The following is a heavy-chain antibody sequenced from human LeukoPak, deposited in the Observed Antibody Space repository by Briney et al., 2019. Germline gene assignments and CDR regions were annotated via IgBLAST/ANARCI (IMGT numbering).Heavy chain of an antibody. CDR2: VSSSGST. V-gene: IGHV4-4*07. CDR3: ARDLGDYWSGFRSYFFDY. CDR1: GDSITYFY. J-gene: IGHJ4*02. D-gene: IGHD3-3*01. Sequence: SETLSLTCSVSGDSITYFYWSWIRQAAGKGLEWIGRVSSSGSTDYNASLKSRVTMSVDTSKNQLSLKMISVTAADTAVYYCARDLGDYWSGFRSYFFDYWGQGTLVTVSS.